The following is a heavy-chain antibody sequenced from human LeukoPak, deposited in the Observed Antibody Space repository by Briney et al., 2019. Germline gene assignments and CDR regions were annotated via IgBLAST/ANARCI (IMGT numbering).Heavy chain of an antibody. V-gene: IGHV3-48*04. Sequence: GGSLRLSCAASGFTLSSYSMNWVRQAPGKGLEWVSYISSSSSTIYYADSVKGRFTISRDNAKNSLYLQMNSLRAEDTAVYYCASVGVVAAEYAFDIWGQGTMVTVSS. CDR3: ASVGVVAAEYAFDI. CDR2: ISSSSSTI. D-gene: IGHD2-15*01. CDR1: GFTLSSYS. J-gene: IGHJ3*02.